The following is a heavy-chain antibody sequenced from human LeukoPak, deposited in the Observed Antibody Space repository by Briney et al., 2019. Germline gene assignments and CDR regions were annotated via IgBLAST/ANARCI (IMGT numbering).Heavy chain of an antibody. D-gene: IGHD3-10*01. J-gene: IGHJ3*02. V-gene: IGHV4-59*08. CDR1: GGSISSYY. CDR2: IYYSGST. CDR3: ARQSDAWFGEDAFDI. Sequence: SETLSLTCAVSGGSISSYYWSWIRQPPGKGLEWIGYIYYSGSTNYNPSLKSRVTISVDTSKNQFSLKLSSVTAADTAVYYCARQSDAWFGEDAFDIWGQGTMVTVSS.